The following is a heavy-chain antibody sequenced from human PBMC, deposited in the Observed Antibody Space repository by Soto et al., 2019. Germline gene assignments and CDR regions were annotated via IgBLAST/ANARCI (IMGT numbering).Heavy chain of an antibody. CDR2: IYYSGST. CDR1: GGSVSSGSYY. V-gene: IGHV4-61*01. J-gene: IGHJ5*02. Sequence: QVQLQESGPGLVKPSETLSLTCTVSGGSVSSGSYYWSWIRQPPGKGLEWIWYIYYSGSTNYNPSLKSRVTISVDTSKNQFSLKLSSVTAADTAVYYCARGVVTPDLRWFDPWGQGTLVTVSS. D-gene: IGHD2-15*01. CDR3: ARGVVTPDLRWFDP.